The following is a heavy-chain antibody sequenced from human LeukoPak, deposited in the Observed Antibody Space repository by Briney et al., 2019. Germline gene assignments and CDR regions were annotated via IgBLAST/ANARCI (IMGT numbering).Heavy chain of an antibody. CDR1: GFTFSSYG. CDR3: AKGYDFWSGYYGIEDY. Sequence: GGSLRLSCAASGFTFSSYGMHWVRQAPGKGLEWVAFIRYDGSNKYYADSVKGRFTISRDNSKNTLYLQMNSLRAEDTAVYYCAKGYDFWSGYYGIEDYWGQGTLVTVSS. D-gene: IGHD3-3*01. J-gene: IGHJ4*02. V-gene: IGHV3-30*02. CDR2: IRYDGSNK.